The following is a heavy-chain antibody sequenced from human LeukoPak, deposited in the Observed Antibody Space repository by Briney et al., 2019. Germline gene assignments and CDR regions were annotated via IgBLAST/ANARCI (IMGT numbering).Heavy chain of an antibody. CDR3: LWSSAWDKRFYFDY. V-gene: IGHV3-15*01. Sequence: GGSLRLSCAASGFTFDVAWMAWVRQAPGKGLEWVAHIKTKTDDGPTKYAAPVKGRFTISRDDSKATLYLQMSSLKIDDTGVYYCLWSSAWDKRFYFDYWGQGTLVTVSS. CDR2: IKTKTDDGPT. CDR1: GFTFDVAW. J-gene: IGHJ4*02. D-gene: IGHD3-3*01.